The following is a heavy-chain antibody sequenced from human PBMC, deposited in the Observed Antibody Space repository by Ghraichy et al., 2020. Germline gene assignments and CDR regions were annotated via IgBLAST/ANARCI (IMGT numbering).Heavy chain of an antibody. D-gene: IGHD3-22*01. V-gene: IGHV1-2*02. Sequence: ASVKVSCKASGYTFTGYYMHWVRQAPGQGLEWMGWINPNSGGTNYAQKFQGRVTMTRDTSISTAYMELSRLRSDDTAVYYCARASVPPTQWLLLHYWGQGTLVTVSS. J-gene: IGHJ4*02. CDR3: ARASVPPTQWLLLHY. CDR2: INPNSGGT. CDR1: GYTFTGYY.